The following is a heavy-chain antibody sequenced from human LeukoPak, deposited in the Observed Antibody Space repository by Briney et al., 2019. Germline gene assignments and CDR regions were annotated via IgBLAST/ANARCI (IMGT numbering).Heavy chain of an antibody. V-gene: IGHV3-30*02. CDR1: GFTFSSYG. J-gene: IGHJ4*02. D-gene: IGHD3-9*01. Sequence: GGTLRLSCAASGFTFSSYGMHWVPPAPGKALEWVAYIRYDGSNKYYADSVKGRFTISRDNSKNPLYLQMNSLRAEDTAVFFCQAEDGLRYFDWLKMSYFDYWGQGTLVTVSS. CDR2: IRYDGSNK. CDR3: QAEDGLRYFDWLKMSYFDY.